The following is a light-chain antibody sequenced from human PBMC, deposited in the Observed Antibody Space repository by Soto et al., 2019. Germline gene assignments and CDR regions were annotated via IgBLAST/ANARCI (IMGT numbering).Light chain of an antibody. CDR1: QSLLYSNGYND. V-gene: IGKV2-28*01. J-gene: IGKJ1*01. CDR3: MQALQSRP. CDR2: LCS. Sequence: DIVMTQSPLSLPVTPGEPASISCRSSQSLLYSNGYNDLDWYLQKPAQSRTLMIYLCSNRASRVPDRFSGSGSGTDCTLKISRVEAEDVGVYYCMQALQSRPFGQGTKVEIK.